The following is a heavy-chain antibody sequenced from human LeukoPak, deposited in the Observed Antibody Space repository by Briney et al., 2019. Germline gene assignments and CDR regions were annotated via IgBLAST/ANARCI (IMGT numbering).Heavy chain of an antibody. CDR3: ARAGWGIAARRMKGYYYYYMDV. CDR1: GGSFSSYY. D-gene: IGHD6-6*01. J-gene: IGHJ6*03. Sequence: SETLSLTCTVSGGSFSSYYWSWIRQPAGKGLEWIGRIYTSGSTNYNPSLKSRVTMSVDTSKNQFSLKLSSVTAADTAVYYCARAGWGIAARRMKGYYYYYMDVWGKGTTVTVSS. V-gene: IGHV4-4*07. CDR2: IYTSGST.